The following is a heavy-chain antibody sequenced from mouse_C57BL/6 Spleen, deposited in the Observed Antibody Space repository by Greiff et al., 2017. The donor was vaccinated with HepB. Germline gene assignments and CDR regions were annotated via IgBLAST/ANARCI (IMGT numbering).Heavy chain of an antibody. Sequence: EVKVVESGGGLVQPGGSMKLSCVASGFTFSNYWMNWVRQSPEKGLEWVAQIRLKSDNYATHYAESVKGRFTISRDDSKSSVYLQMNNLRAEDTGIYYCTAGLAMDYWGQGTSVTVSS. CDR3: TAGLAMDY. J-gene: IGHJ4*01. D-gene: IGHD3-3*01. V-gene: IGHV6-3*01. CDR1: GFTFSNYW. CDR2: IRLKSDNYAT.